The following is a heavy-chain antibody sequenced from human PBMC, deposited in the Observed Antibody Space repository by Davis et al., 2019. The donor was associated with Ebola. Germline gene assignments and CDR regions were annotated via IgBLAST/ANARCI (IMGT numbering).Heavy chain of an antibody. Sequence: PSETLSLTCTVSGASINNYYWHWIRQPAGKGLEWIGRVYVNVSTDYNPSLKSRVTMSVDTSKKQVSLKLTSVTAADTAVYYCAREDARIAISGVIIAPYFYYYGMDVWGQGTTVTVSS. J-gene: IGHJ6*02. D-gene: IGHD3-3*01. CDR1: GASINNYY. CDR3: AREDARIAISGVIIAPYFYYYGMDV. CDR2: VYVNVST. V-gene: IGHV4-4*07.